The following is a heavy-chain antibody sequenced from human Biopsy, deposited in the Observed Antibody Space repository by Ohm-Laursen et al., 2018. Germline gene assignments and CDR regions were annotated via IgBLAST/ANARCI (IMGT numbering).Heavy chain of an antibody. D-gene: IGHD4-11*01. CDR2: ISYDGSGE. V-gene: IGHV3-30*03. CDR1: GFTFTSYA. J-gene: IGHJ2*01. Sequence: SSLRLSCAASGFTFTSYAMHWVRQAPGKGLEWGAVISYDGSGEYYADSLQGRFIISRDNPKNTVDLQMNSLRAEDTAVYFCARDGKRWDYSTYFSWHFDLWGRGTLVTVSS. CDR3: ARDGKRWDYSTYFSWHFDL.